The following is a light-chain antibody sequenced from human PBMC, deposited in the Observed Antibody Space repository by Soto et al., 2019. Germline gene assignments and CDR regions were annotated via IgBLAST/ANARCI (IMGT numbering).Light chain of an antibody. CDR1: QSIRTK. V-gene: IGKV3-15*01. J-gene: IGKJ2*01. CDR3: QQYDNWPPEYT. Sequence: EIVLTQSPDTLSVSPGERATLSCRASQSIRTKLAWYQHKRGQAPRLLIYGVSNRATGIHARFSGSGSETEFTLTISSLQSEDCAIYFCQQYDNWPPEYTFGQGTKVEIK. CDR2: GVS.